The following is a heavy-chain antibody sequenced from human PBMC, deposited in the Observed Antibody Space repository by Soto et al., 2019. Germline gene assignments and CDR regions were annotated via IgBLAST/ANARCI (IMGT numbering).Heavy chain of an antibody. V-gene: IGHV4-30-4*01. Sequence: PSETLSLTCTVSGGSISSGDYYWSWIRQPPGKGLEWIGYIYYSGSTYYNPSLKSRVTISVDTSKNQFSLKLSSVTAADTAVYYCARVTSSSMIDFLSWFDPWGQGTLVTVSS. CDR1: GGSISSGDYY. D-gene: IGHD6-13*01. CDR2: IYYSGST. CDR3: ARVTSSSMIDFLSWFDP. J-gene: IGHJ5*02.